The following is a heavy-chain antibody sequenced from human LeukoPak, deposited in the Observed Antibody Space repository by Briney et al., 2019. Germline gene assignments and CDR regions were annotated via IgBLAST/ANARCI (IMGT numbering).Heavy chain of an antibody. Sequence: AGGSLRLSCAASGFTFSSYEMNWVRQAPGKGLEWVSYISSRSSTIYYADSVKGRFTISRDNAKNSLYLQMNSLRAEDTAVYYCARDGYYYGSGSYYKVDFDYWGQGTLVTVSS. CDR2: ISSRSSTI. J-gene: IGHJ4*02. CDR1: GFTFSSYE. D-gene: IGHD3-10*01. CDR3: ARDGYYYGSGSYYKVDFDY. V-gene: IGHV3-48*01.